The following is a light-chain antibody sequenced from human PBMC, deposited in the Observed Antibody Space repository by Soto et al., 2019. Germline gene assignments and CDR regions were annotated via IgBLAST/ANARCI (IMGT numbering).Light chain of an antibody. J-gene: IGLJ3*02. CDR3: SSYASTSFLVV. CDR2: NVN. CDR1: SSDVGGFDY. V-gene: IGLV2-14*01. Sequence: QSALAQPASVSGSPGQSITISCTGTSSDVGGFDYVSWYQQRPGKVPKLIIHNVNNRPSGVSDRFSGSKSGNTASLTISGLQADDEADYYCSSYASTSFLVVFGGGTKLTVL.